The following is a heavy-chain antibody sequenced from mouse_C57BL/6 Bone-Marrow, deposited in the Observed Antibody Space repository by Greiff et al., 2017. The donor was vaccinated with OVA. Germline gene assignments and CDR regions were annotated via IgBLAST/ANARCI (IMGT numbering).Heavy chain of an antibody. CDR3: TTWDYDAMDY. V-gene: IGHV14-4*01. J-gene: IGHJ4*01. CDR1: GFNIKDDY. CDR2: IDPENGDT. Sequence: VQLQQSGAELVRPGASVTLSCTASGFNIKDDYMHWVKQRPEQGLEWIGWIDPENGDTEYASKFQGKATITADTSSNTAYLQLSSLTSEDTAVYYCTTWDYDAMDYWGQGTSVTVSS.